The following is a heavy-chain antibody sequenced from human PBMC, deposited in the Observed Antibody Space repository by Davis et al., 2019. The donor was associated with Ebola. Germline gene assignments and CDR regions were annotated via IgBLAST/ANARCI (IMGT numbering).Heavy chain of an antibody. D-gene: IGHD2-15*01. V-gene: IGHV3-23*01. CDR3: AKPAGYCSGGSCYPYFDY. CDR1: GFTFSSYA. CDR2: ISGSGVNT. J-gene: IGHJ4*02. Sequence: PGGSLRLSCAASGFTFSSYAMSWVRQAPGKGLEWVSTISGSGVNTYYADSVKGRFTISRDNSRNTLYLQMNSLRAEDTAVYYCAKPAGYCSGGSCYPYFDYWGQGTLVTVSS.